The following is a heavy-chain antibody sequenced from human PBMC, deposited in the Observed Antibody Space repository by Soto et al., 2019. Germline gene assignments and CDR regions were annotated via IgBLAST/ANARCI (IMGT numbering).Heavy chain of an antibody. V-gene: IGHV6-1*01. J-gene: IGHJ3*02. CDR3: ARDRSLYCSSTSCAPDAFDI. D-gene: IGHD2-2*01. Sequence: SPTLSLTCAISGDSVSSNSAAWNWIRQSPSRGLEWLGRTYYRSKWYNDYAVSVKSRITINPDTSKNQFSLQLNSVTPEDTAVYYCARDRSLYCSSTSCAPDAFDIWGQGTMVTVSS. CDR1: GDSVSSNSAA. CDR2: TYYRSKWYN.